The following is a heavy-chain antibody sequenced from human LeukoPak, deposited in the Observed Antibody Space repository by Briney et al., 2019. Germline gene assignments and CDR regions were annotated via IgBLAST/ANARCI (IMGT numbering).Heavy chain of an antibody. D-gene: IGHD3-10*01. CDR3: ARGLFRGHTGEEDYYGSGSYYDPTDY. V-gene: IGHV3-11*01. CDR1: GFTFSDYY. Sequence: PGGSLRLSCAASGFTFSDYYMSWIRQAPGKGLEWVSYISSSGSTIYYAASVKGRFTISRDNAKNSLYLQMNSLRAEDTAVYYCARGLFRGHTGEEDYYGSGSYYDPTDYWGQGTLVTVSS. CDR2: ISSSGSTI. J-gene: IGHJ4*02.